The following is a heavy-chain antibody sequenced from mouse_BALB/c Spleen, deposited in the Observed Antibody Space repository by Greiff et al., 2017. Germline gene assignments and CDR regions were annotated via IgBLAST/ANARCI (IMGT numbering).Heavy chain of an antibody. Sequence: QVQLKQSGAELVRPGASVTLSCKASGYTFTDYEMHWVKQTPVHGLEWIGAIDPETGGTAYNQKFKGKATLTADKSSSTAYMELRSLTSEDSAVYYCTRYYGYWFAYWGQGTLVTVSA. D-gene: IGHD1-2*01. CDR1: GYTFTDYE. CDR2: IDPETGGT. J-gene: IGHJ3*01. CDR3: TRYYGYWFAY. V-gene: IGHV1-15*01.